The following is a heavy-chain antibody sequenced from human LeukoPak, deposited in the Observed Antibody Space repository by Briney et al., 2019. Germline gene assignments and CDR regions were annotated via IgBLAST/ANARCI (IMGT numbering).Heavy chain of an antibody. J-gene: IGHJ4*02. CDR2: IRSKAYGDTA. V-gene: IGHV3-49*03. CDR1: GFTFGDYA. D-gene: IGHD1-1*01. CDR3: TRDRGAYNLYDY. Sequence: GGSLRLSCTASGFTFGDYAMSSIRQAPGKGLEWVGFIRSKAYGDTADYAASVKGRFTISRDDSKAIAYLQMNSLKTEDTAVYHCTRDRGAYNLYDYWGQGTLVTVSS.